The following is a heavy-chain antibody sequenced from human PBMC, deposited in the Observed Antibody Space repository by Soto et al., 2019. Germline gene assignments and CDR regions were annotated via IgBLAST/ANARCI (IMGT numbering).Heavy chain of an antibody. D-gene: IGHD6-19*01. J-gene: IGHJ6*02. CDR3: ARIAVAGPHQGMDV. V-gene: IGHV1-69*13. CDR1: GGTFSSYA. CDR2: IIPIFGTA. Sequence: GASVKVSCKASGGTFSSYAISWVRQAPGQGLEWMGGIIPIFGTANYAQKFQGRVTITADESTSTAYMELSSLRSEDTAVYYCARIAVAGPHQGMDVWGQGTTVTVSS.